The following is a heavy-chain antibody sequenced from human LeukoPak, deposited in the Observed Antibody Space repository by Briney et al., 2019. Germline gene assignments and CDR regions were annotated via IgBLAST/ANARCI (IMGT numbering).Heavy chain of an antibody. CDR1: GFTFSSYW. Sequence: PGGSLRLSYAASGFTFSSYWMSWVRQAPGKGLEWVANIEEDGSEKYYVDSVKGRFTISRDNAKNSLYLQMNSLSAEATAVYYCATGFIPFHYWGQGTLVTV. V-gene: IGHV3-7*01. D-gene: IGHD3-16*02. CDR3: ATGFIPFHY. J-gene: IGHJ4*02. CDR2: IEEDGSEK.